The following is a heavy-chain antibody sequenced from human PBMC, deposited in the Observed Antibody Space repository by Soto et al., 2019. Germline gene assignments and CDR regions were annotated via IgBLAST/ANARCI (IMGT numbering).Heavy chain of an antibody. J-gene: IGHJ5*02. CDR1: GLTLRSYA. CDR3: ANGGPFTGGFDP. Sequence: EGQLLQSGGDLVLPGGSLRLSCAGSGLTLRSYAMTWIRQTPEKGLEWVSTISGRSAVPSYADSVNGRFAVSRDNSQNNVYLQMNSLRPDDTATYYCANGGPFTGGFDPWGQGSLVTVSS. CDR2: ISGRSAVP. V-gene: IGHV3-23*01. D-gene: IGHD3-16*01.